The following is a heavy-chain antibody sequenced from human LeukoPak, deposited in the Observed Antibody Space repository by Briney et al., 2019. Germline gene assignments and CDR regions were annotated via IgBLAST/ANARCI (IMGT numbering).Heavy chain of an antibody. D-gene: IGHD2-2*01. CDR3: AKGAVDCSRTSCSYFDY. Sequence: GGSLRLSYAASGFTFSSYGMHWVRQAPGKGLEWVAFIRYDGSNKYYADSVKGRFTISRDNSKNTLYLQMNRLRAEDTAVYYCAKGAVDCSRTSCSYFDYWGQGTLVTVSS. V-gene: IGHV3-30*02. CDR1: GFTFSSYG. CDR2: IRYDGSNK. J-gene: IGHJ4*02.